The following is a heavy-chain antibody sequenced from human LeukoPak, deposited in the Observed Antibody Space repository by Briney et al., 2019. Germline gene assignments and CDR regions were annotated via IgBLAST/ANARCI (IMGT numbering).Heavy chain of an antibody. CDR1: GFSFRRYA. CDR3: ARDTFEPLVIDF. J-gene: IGHJ4*02. CDR2: VNAESTDI. V-gene: IGHV3-21*05. Sequence: GGSLRLACAASGFSFRRYAMSWVRQAPGKGLEWVAYVNAESTDILYADSVRGRFTTSRDNAKNSLYLQMNSLRAEDRGVYYCARDTFEPLVIDFWGQGTLVTVSS. D-gene: IGHD6-13*01.